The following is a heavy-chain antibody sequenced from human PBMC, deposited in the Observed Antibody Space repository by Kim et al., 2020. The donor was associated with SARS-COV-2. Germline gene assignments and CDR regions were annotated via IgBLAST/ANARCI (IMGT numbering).Heavy chain of an antibody. Sequence: VKGRFTISWDKPKNTLYLQMNVLRAEDTAVYYCAEGTIAVASGYYFGMDVWGQGTTVTVSS. V-gene: IGHV3-23*01. J-gene: IGHJ6*02. D-gene: IGHD6-13*01. CDR3: AEGTIAVASGYYFGMDV.